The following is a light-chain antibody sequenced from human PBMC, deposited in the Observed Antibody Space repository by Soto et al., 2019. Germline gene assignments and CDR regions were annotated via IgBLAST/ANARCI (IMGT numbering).Light chain of an antibody. V-gene: IGKV2-30*01. CDR1: QSLVYSDGDTY. Sequence: DVVMTQSPLSLPVTLGQPASISCRSSQSLVYSDGDTYLSWFQQRPGQSPRRLIYKVSNRDSGVPDRFSGSGSGTDFTLKISRVEAEAVGVYYCMQGTHWPPYTFGQGTKLEIK. CDR3: MQGTHWPPYT. CDR2: KVS. J-gene: IGKJ2*01.